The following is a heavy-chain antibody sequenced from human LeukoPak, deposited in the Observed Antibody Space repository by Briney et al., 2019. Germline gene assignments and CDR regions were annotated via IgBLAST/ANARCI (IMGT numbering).Heavy chain of an antibody. J-gene: IGHJ4*02. Sequence: GGSLRLSCAASGFTFSSSSISWVRQAPGKGLEWVSAVTDAVGSTHYADSVKGRFTISSDNSKNTVYLQMNSLRPEDMAVYYCAKEIFSGLLYIDYWGQGTLVTVSS. D-gene: IGHD5-12*01. CDR2: VTDAVGST. CDR1: GFTFSSSS. CDR3: AKEIFSGLLYIDY. V-gene: IGHV3-23*01.